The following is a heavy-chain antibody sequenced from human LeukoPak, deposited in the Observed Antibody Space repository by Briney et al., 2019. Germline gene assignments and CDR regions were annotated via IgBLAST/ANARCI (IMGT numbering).Heavy chain of an antibody. V-gene: IGHV3-30-3*01. D-gene: IGHD3-10*01. CDR2: ISYDGSNK. CDR1: GFTFSSYA. CDR3: ARKIYGSGSYYSPGY. Sequence: GGSLRLSCAASGFTFSSYAMHWVRQAPGKGLEWVAVISYDGSNKYYADSVKGRFTISRDNSKNTLYLQMNSLRAEDTAVYYCARKIYGSGSYYSPGYWGQGTLVTVSS. J-gene: IGHJ4*02.